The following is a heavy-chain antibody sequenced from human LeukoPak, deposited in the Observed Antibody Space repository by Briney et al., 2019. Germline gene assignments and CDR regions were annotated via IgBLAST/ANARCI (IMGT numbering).Heavy chain of an antibody. D-gene: IGHD5-24*01. CDR1: GGSFSGYY. Sequence: SETLSLTCAVYGGSFSGYYWSWIRQPPGKGLEWIGEINHSGSTNYNPSLKSLVTISVDTSKNQFSLKLSSVTAADTAVYYCARGGRDGYNWCDYWGQGTLVTVSS. CDR2: INHSGST. V-gene: IGHV4-34*01. CDR3: ARGGRDGYNWCDY. J-gene: IGHJ4*02.